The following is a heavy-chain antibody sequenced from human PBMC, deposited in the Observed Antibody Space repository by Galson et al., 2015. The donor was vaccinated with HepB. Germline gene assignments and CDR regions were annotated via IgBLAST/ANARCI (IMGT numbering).Heavy chain of an antibody. CDR3: ARDLVSGWYRSGNDAFDI. Sequence: SLRLSCAASGLTFSSYWMSWVRQAPGKGLEWVANIKQDGSEKYYVDSVKDRFTISRDNAKNSLYLQMNSLRAEDTAVYYCARDLVSGWYRSGNDAFDIWGQGTMVTVSS. V-gene: IGHV3-7*03. CDR1: GLTFSSYW. J-gene: IGHJ3*02. CDR2: IKQDGSEK. D-gene: IGHD6-19*01.